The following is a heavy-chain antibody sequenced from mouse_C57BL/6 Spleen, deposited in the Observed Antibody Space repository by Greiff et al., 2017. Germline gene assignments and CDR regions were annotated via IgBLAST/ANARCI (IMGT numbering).Heavy chain of an antibody. CDR2: IYPGSGST. D-gene: IGHD2-3*01. J-gene: IGHJ3*01. CDR1: GYTFTSYW. CDR3: ARKGCDGCYGHFAY. V-gene: IGHV1-55*01. Sequence: VQLQQPGAELVKPGASVKMSCKASGYTFTSYWITWVKQRPGQGLEWIGDIYPGSGSTNYNEKFKSKATLTVDTSSSTAYMQLSSLTSEDSAVYYCARKGCDGCYGHFAYWGQGTLVTVSA.